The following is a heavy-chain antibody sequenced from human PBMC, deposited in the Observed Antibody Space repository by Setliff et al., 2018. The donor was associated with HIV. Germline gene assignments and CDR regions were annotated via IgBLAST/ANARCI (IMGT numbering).Heavy chain of an antibody. V-gene: IGHV4-34*01. J-gene: IGHJ4*02. CDR2: INHSGIT. Sequence: SETLSLTCGVYGVSFSDYFWSWIRQAPGKGLEWIGEINHSGITHYNPSLETRVTLFADTSKNQFSLRLGPVTAADTAIYYCAKGPRGLGLRYYFDYWAQGSQVTVSS. D-gene: IGHD3-10*01. CDR3: AKGPRGLGLRYYFDY. CDR1: GVSFSDYF.